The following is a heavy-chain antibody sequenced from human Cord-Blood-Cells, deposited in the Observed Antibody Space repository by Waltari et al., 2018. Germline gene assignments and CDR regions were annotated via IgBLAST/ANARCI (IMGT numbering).Heavy chain of an antibody. CDR1: GGSISSSSYY. V-gene: IGHV4-39*01. CDR2: IYYSGST. J-gene: IGHJ4*02. CDR3: ARAYSSSWGYFDY. Sequence: QLQLQESGPGLVKPSETLSLTCTVSGGSISSSSYYWGWIRQPPGKGLEWIGSIYYSGSTYYNPSLKSRVTISVDTSKNQFSLKLSSVTAADTAVYYCARAYSSSWGYFDYWGQGTLVTVSS. D-gene: IGHD6-13*01.